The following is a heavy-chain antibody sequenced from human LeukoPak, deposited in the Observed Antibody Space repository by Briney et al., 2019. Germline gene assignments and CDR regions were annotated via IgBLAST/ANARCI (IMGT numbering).Heavy chain of an antibody. Sequence: GGSLRLSCAASGFSFSNSAMHWVRQAPGKGLEWVAVISFDGTNKYYADSVKGRFIISRDNSKNTLYLQMNSLRAEDTAVYYCASSIVAVATGIEYWGQGTLVTVSS. CDR2: ISFDGTNK. J-gene: IGHJ4*02. V-gene: IGHV3-30-3*01. CDR1: GFSFSNSA. CDR3: ASSIVAVATGIEY. D-gene: IGHD6-6*01.